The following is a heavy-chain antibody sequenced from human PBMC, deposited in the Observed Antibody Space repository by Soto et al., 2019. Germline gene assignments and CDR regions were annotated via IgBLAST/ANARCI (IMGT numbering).Heavy chain of an antibody. CDR1: GFNLGSYW. J-gene: IGHJ4*02. Sequence: GGSLRLSCAASGFNLGSYWMHWVRQAPGKGLVWVSRINDYGTTINYAESVEGRFTISRDDAKSEVYLQMNNLRAEDTAVYYCARGGLEHFDYWGPGALVTVSS. CDR3: ARGGLEHFDY. V-gene: IGHV3-74*01. CDR2: INDYGTTI. D-gene: IGHD1-1*01.